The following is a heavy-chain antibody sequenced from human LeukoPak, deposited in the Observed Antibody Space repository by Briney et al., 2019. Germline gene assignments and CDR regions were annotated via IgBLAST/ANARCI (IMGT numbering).Heavy chain of an antibody. V-gene: IGHV4-34*01. D-gene: IGHD5-18*01. J-gene: IGHJ4*02. Sequence: PSETLSLTCAVYGGSFSGYYWSWIRQPPGKGLEWIGEINHSGSTNYNPSLKSRVTISVDTSKNQFSLKLSSVTAADTAAYYCASSVDTAMVVPYWGQGTLVTVSS. CDR2: INHSGST. CDR1: GGSFSGYY. CDR3: ASSVDTAMVVPY.